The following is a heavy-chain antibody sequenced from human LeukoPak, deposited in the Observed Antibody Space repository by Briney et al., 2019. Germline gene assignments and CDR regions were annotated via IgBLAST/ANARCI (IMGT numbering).Heavy chain of an antibody. CDR2: ISGSGGST. J-gene: IGHJ4*02. Sequence: PGGSLRLSSAASGFTFSSYAMSWVRQAPGKGLEWVSAISGSGGSTYYADSVKGRFTISRDNSKNTLYLQMNSLRAEDTAVYYCAKSRAIVVVVAATPLAYWGQGTLVTVSS. D-gene: IGHD2-15*01. CDR1: GFTFSSYA. CDR3: AKSRAIVVVVAATPLAY. V-gene: IGHV3-23*01.